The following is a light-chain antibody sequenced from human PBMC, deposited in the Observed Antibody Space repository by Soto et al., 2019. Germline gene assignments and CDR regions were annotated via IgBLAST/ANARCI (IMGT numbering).Light chain of an antibody. CDR3: PQFNSYPFMYT. Sequence: AIQLTQSPSSLSASVGDRVTITCRASQGISSALAWYQQKPGKAPKLLIYDASSLESGVPSRFSGSGSGTDFTLTISSLQPEDFATYYCPQFNSYPFMYTFGQGTKLEIK. CDR1: QGISSA. CDR2: DAS. J-gene: IGKJ2*01. V-gene: IGKV1-13*02.